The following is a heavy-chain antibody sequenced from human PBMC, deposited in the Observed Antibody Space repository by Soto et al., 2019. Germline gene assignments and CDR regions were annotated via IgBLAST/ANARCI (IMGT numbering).Heavy chain of an antibody. J-gene: IGHJ3*02. CDR1: GGSISSGDYY. CDR3: GGDGKYILGLTYDI. V-gene: IGHV4-30-4*01. D-gene: IGHD3-3*02. Sequence: PSETLSLTCTVSGGSISSGDYYWSWIRQPPGKGLEWIGYIYYSGSTYYNPSLKSRVTISVDTSKNQFSLKLSSVTAADTAVYYGGGDGKYILGLTYDIWGKGKRVTVPS. CDR2: IYYSGST.